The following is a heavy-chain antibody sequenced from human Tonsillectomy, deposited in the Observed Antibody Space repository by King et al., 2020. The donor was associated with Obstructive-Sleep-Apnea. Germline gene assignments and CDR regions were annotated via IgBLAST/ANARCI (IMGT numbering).Heavy chain of an antibody. Sequence: QLVQSGAEVKKPGSSVKVSCKASGGTVSSYAISWVRQAPGQGLEWMGGIIPLFGTTNYAQKFQGRVTITADESTSTAYMELSGLRSEDTAIFYCASGRIVGAPDYWGQGTLVTVSS. V-gene: IGHV1-69*01. CDR2: IIPLFGTT. J-gene: IGHJ4*02. CDR1: GGTVSSYA. CDR3: ASGRIVGAPDY. D-gene: IGHD1-26*01.